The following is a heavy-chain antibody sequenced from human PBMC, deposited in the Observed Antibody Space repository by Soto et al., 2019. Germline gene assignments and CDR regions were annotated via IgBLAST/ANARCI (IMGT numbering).Heavy chain of an antibody. Sequence: EVQLVESGGGLVQPGGSLRLSCAASGFIVSSNYMTWVRQAPGKGLEWVSVIYSGGSTYYADSVKGRFTISRDNSKNTLYLQMNRLRAEDTAMYYCVTRGSFDCWGQGTLVTVSS. V-gene: IGHV3-66*01. J-gene: IGHJ4*02. CDR1: GFIVSSNY. D-gene: IGHD1-26*01. CDR3: VTRGSFDC. CDR2: IYSGGST.